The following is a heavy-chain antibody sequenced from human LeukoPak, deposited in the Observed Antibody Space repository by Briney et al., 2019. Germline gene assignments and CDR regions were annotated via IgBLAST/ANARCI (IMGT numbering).Heavy chain of an antibody. Sequence: ASVTVSCKASGYTFTSYGISWVRQAPGQGLEWMGRISPYSGNTNYAQKVQGRVTMTTDTSTSTAYMELRSLRSHDTAVYYCARDTPFSGNYFYYWGQGTLVTVSS. CDR1: GYTFTSYG. V-gene: IGHV1-18*01. D-gene: IGHD1-26*01. J-gene: IGHJ4*02. CDR2: ISPYSGNT. CDR3: ARDTPFSGNYFYY.